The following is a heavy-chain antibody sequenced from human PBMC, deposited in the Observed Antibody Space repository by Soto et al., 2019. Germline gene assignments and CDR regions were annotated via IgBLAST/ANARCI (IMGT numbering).Heavy chain of an antibody. Sequence: GGSLRLSCAASGFTFSSYAMHWVRQAPGKGLEWVAVISYDGSNKYYADSVKGRFTISRDNSKNTLYLQMNSLRAEDTAVYYCNTIVVVVAATTYGMDVWGQGTTVTVSS. J-gene: IGHJ6*02. D-gene: IGHD2-15*01. CDR2: ISYDGSNK. V-gene: IGHV3-30-3*01. CDR1: GFTFSSYA. CDR3: NTIVVVVAATTYGMDV.